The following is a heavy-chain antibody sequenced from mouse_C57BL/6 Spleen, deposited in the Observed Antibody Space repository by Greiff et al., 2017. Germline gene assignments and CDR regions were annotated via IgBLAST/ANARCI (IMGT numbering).Heavy chain of an antibody. D-gene: IGHD1-1*02. V-gene: IGHV1-42*01. CDR3: ARDGSYRTWFAY. Sequence: EVQLQQSGPELVKPGASVKISCKASGYSFTGYYMNWVKQSPEKSLEWIGEINPSTGGTTYNQKFKAKATLTVDKSSSTAYMQLKSLTSEDSAVYYCARDGSYRTWFAYWGQGTLVTVSA. CDR1: GYSFTGYY. J-gene: IGHJ3*01. CDR2: INPSTGGT.